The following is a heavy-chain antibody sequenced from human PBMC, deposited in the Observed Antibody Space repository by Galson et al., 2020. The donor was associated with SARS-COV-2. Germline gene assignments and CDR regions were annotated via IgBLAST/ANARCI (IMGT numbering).Heavy chain of an antibody. CDR2: IRGSGGST. CDR1: GFTLSSYA. Sequence: GGSLRLSCAASGFTLSSYAMSWVRQAPGNGLEWFSAIRGSGGSTYYADSVKGRFTTSRDTSKTTLYLQMNSLRAEDTAVYYCARLLSGSYYYYYGMDVWGQGTTVTVSS. CDR3: ARLLSGSYYYYYGMDV. D-gene: IGHD1-26*01. J-gene: IGHJ6*02. V-gene: IGHV3-23*01.